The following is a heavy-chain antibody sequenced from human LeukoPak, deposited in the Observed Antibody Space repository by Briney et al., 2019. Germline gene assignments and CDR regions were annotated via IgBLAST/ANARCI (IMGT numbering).Heavy chain of an antibody. CDR2: ISSSSSYI. CDR3: AKSGSKRGGSNYFDY. D-gene: IGHD3-10*01. CDR1: GFTFSSYS. Sequence: PGGSLRLSCAASGFTFSSYSMNWVRQAPGKGLEWVSSISSSSSYIYYADSVKGRFTISRDNSKNTLYLQMNSLRAEDTAVYYCAKSGSKRGGSNYFDYWGQGTLVTVSA. V-gene: IGHV3-21*01. J-gene: IGHJ4*02.